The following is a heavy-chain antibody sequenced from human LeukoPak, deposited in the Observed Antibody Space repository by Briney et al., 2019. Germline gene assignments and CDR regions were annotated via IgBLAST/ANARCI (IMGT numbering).Heavy chain of an antibody. J-gene: IGHJ5*02. D-gene: IGHD3-10*01. CDR2: IYAGDNT. CDR3: TTAVVRGAPTSPFDP. V-gene: IGHV3-66*01. CDR1: GFSVSNNY. Sequence: PGGSLRLSCAASGFSVSNNYMYWVRQAPGKGLEWVAIIYAGDNTFYADSVRGRFSISRDNSKNTLYLQMNSLRAEDTAVYYCTTAVVRGAPTSPFDPWGQGTLVTVSS.